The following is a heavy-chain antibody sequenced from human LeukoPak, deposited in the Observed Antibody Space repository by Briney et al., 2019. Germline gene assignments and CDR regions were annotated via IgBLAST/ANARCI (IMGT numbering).Heavy chain of an antibody. CDR2: MNPNSGNT. CDR1: GYTFTSYD. D-gene: IGHD5-12*01. J-gene: IGHJ4*02. V-gene: IGHV1-8*03. CDR3: ARGGYSGYDLDY. Sequence: GASVKVSCKASGYTFTSYDINWVRQATRQGLEWMGWMNPNSGNTGYAQKFQGRVTITRNTSISTAYMELSSLRSEDTAVYYCARGGYSGYDLDYWGQGTLVTVSS.